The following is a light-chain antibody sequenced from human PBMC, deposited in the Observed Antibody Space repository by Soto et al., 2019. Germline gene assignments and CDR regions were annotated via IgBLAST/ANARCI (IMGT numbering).Light chain of an antibody. CDR1: SSNIGDNT. CDR3: AAWDDSLNGHVV. CDR2: SNN. J-gene: IGLJ2*01. Sequence: QSVLTQPPSASGTPGQRVTISCSGISSNIGDNTVNWYQQLPGTAPKLLIYSNNQRPSGVPDRFSGSKSGTSASLAISGLRSEDEADYYCAAWDDSLNGHVVFGGGTKLTVL. V-gene: IGLV1-44*01.